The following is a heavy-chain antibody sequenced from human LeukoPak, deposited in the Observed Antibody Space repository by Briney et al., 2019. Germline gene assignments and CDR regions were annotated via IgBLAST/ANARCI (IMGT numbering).Heavy chain of an antibody. V-gene: IGHV3-53*01. Sequence: GGSLRLSCAASGFSVSSTYMSWVRQAPGKGLEWVSLMYSRGLTSYGDSVRGRFTISRDTSKNTLHLQMNSLRAEDTAIYYCVRDIGSYPPEKWGQGTLVTVSS. CDR3: VRDIGSYPPEK. CDR2: MYSRGLT. CDR1: GFSVSSTY. D-gene: IGHD1-26*01. J-gene: IGHJ4*02.